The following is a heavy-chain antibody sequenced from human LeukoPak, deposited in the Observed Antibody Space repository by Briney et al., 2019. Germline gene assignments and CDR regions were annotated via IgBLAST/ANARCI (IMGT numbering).Heavy chain of an antibody. CDR3: ARGPRITILGVVTRYYYYMDV. D-gene: IGHD3-3*01. V-gene: IGHV1-18*01. J-gene: IGHJ6*03. CDR2: LCSYNGNT. CDR1: GYTFTSYG. Sequence: ASLKVSCMASGYTFTSYGISWVRQALGQGRGWMGRLCSYNGNTNYAQKFQSRVTMTTDTSTSTAYMDLRSLRSDDTAVYYCARGPRITILGVVTRYYYYMDVWGKGTTVTVSS.